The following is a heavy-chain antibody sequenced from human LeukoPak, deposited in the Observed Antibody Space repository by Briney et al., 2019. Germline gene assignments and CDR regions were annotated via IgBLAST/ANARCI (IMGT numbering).Heavy chain of an antibody. CDR2: VNSDGSST. CDR1: GFTFSSYW. Sequence: GGSLRLSCAAYGFTFSSYWMHWVRPAPGKGLVWVSRVNSDGSSTTYADSVKGRFTISRDNAKNTLYLQMNSLRAEDTAVYFCARDYGRSRDYGMDVWGQGTTVTVSS. J-gene: IGHJ6*02. D-gene: IGHD3-10*01. CDR3: ARDYGRSRDYGMDV. V-gene: IGHV3-74*01.